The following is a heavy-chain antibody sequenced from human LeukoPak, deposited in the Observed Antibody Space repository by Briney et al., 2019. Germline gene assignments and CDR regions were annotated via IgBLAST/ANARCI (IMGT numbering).Heavy chain of an antibody. V-gene: IGHV3-23*01. CDR1: GFTFSTYA. J-gene: IGHJ4*02. Sequence: GGSLRLSCAASGFTFSTYAMSWVRQAPGKGLEWVSTISGSGGSTYSADSVKGRFTISRDNSKNTLYLQMNSLRAEDTAVYYCAKDGCSSTSCYVDYWGQGTLVTVSS. CDR3: AKDGCSSTSCYVDY. D-gene: IGHD2-2*01. CDR2: ISGSGGST.